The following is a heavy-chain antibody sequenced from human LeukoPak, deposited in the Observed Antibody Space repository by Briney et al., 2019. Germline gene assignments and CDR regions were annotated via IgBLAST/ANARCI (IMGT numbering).Heavy chain of an antibody. V-gene: IGHV1-69*13. CDR3: AKGSWIQLWCDFDY. CDR2: IIPIFGTA. J-gene: IGHJ4*02. Sequence: SVKVSCKASGGTFSSYAISWVRQAPGQGLEWMGGIIPIFGTANYAQKFQGRVTITADESTSTAYMELSSLRAEDTAVYYCAKGSWIQLWCDFDYWGQGTLVTVSS. CDR1: GGTFSSYA. D-gene: IGHD5-18*01.